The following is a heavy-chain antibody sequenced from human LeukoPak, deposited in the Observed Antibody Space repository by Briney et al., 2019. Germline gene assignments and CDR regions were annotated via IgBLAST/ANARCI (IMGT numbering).Heavy chain of an antibody. V-gene: IGHV2-5*02. CDR1: GFSLSTSGVG. CDR3: AHMKEGGSSWYDAHLNWFDP. D-gene: IGHD6-13*01. CDR2: IYRDDDK. Sequence: SGPTLVHPPQTLTLTCTFSGFSLSTSGVGVGWIRQPPGKALEWLALIYRDDDKRYSPSLKSRLTITKDTSKNQVVLSMTNMDPVDTATYYCAHMKEGGSSWYDAHLNWFDPWGQGTLVTVSS. J-gene: IGHJ5*02.